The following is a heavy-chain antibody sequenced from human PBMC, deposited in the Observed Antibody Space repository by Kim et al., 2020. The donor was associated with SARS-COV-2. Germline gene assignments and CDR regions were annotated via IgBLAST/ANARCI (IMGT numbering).Heavy chain of an antibody. Sequence: GGSLRLSCEASGFSFSSHGMHWVRQAPGKGLEWVAMMSHDGSEKYYVDSVKGRFTISRDNSKNTLYLQMNSLRPEDTAVYYCAKDLYSSGWYNYFDLWG. J-gene: IGHJ2*01. CDR2: MSHDGSEK. CDR3: AKDLYSSGWYNYFDL. D-gene: IGHD6-19*01. V-gene: IGHV3-30*18. CDR1: GFSFSSHG.